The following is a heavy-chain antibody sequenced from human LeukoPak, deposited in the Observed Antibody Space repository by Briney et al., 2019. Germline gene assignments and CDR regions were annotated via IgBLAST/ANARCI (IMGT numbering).Heavy chain of an antibody. Sequence: IRYDGSNKYYADSVKGRFTISRDNSKNTLYLQMNSLRAEDTAVYYCAKGDFWSGYRQSGWGQGTLVTVSS. D-gene: IGHD3-3*01. V-gene: IGHV3-30*02. CDR3: AKGDFWSGYRQSG. CDR2: IRYDGSNK. J-gene: IGHJ4*02.